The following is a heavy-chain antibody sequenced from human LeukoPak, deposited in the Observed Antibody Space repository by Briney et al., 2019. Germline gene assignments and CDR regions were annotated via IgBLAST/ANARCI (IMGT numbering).Heavy chain of an antibody. V-gene: IGHV3-23*01. CDR3: AKDRKTTVTALDY. J-gene: IGHJ4*02. CDR1: GFTFSSYG. CDR2: ISGSGGST. D-gene: IGHD4-11*01. Sequence: GGTLRLSCAASGFTFSSYGMSWVRQAPGKGLEWVSAISGSGGSTYDADSVKGRFTISRDNSKNTLYLQMNSLRAEDTAVYYCAKDRKTTVTALDYWGQGTLVTVSS.